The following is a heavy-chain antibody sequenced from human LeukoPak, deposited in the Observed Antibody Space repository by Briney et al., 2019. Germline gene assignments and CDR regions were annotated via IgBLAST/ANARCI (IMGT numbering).Heavy chain of an antibody. J-gene: IGHJ5*02. V-gene: IGHV1-18*01. CDR2: ISAYNGNT. Sequence: AASVKVSCKASGGTFSSYAISWVRQAPGQGLEWMGWISAYNGNTNYAQKLQGRVTMTTDTSTSTAYMGLRSLRSDDTAVYYCARIFLSVVAPKRWFDPWGQGTLVTVSS. CDR1: GGTFSSYA. CDR3: ARIFLSVVAPKRWFDP. D-gene: IGHD4-23*01.